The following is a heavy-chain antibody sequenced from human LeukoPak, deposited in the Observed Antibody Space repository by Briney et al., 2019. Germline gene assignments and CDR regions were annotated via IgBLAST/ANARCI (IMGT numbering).Heavy chain of an antibody. CDR2: IYYTGST. Sequence: PSETLSLTCTVSGGSISSSSYYWSWIRQPPGKGLEWIGYIYYTGSTNYNPSLKSRVTISVDTSKNQFSLKLSSVTAADTAVYYCARGLDSWDSSSHFDYWGQGTLVTVSS. D-gene: IGHD3-22*01. J-gene: IGHJ4*02. V-gene: IGHV4-61*01. CDR1: GGSISSSSYY. CDR3: ARGLDSWDSSSHFDY.